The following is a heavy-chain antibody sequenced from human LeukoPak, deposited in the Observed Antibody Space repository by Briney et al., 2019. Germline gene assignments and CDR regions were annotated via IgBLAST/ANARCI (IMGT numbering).Heavy chain of an antibody. CDR3: AATAVTIRVGPDY. J-gene: IGHJ4*02. D-gene: IGHD4-17*01. Sequence: GGSLRLSCAASGFTFSSYGMHWVRQAPGKGLEWVSTITASGGSTYYAEFVKGRFTISRDNSKNTMYVQMNSLRGDDTAVYYCAATAVTIRVGPDYWGQGTLVTVSS. CDR2: ITASGGST. CDR1: GFTFSSYG. V-gene: IGHV3-23*01.